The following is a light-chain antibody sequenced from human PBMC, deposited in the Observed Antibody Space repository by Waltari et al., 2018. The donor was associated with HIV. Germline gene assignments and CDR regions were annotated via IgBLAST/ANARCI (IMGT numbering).Light chain of an antibody. Sequence: QSVLTQPPSASGTPGQRVTISCSGSSSNIGSNYVYWYQQLPGTAPKLLIYRNNQRPSGVPARCSGAKSGTSASLASSGLRSEDEADYFCAAWDDSLSGPVFGGGTKLTVL. CDR2: RNN. V-gene: IGLV1-47*01. CDR3: AAWDDSLSGPV. J-gene: IGLJ2*01. CDR1: SSNIGSNY.